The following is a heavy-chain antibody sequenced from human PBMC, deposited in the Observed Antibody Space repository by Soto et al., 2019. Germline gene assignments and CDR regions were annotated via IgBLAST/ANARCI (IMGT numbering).Heavy chain of an antibody. Sequence: PGGSLRLSCAASGFNFDDFAMHWVRQAPGKGLEYVSAINSNGGSTYYADSVKGRFTISRDNSKNTLYLQMSSLRAEDTAVYYCVKILQYSYGLPHWGQGTLVTVSS. V-gene: IGHV3-64D*06. CDR3: VKILQYSYGLPH. CDR1: GFNFDDFA. D-gene: IGHD5-18*01. J-gene: IGHJ4*02. CDR2: INSNGGST.